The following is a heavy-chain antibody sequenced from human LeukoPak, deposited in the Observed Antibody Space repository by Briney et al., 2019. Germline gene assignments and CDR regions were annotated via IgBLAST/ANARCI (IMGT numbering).Heavy chain of an antibody. Sequence: SETLSLTCTVSGGSISSYYWSWLRQPAGKGLEWIGRIYTSGSTNYNPSLKSRVTMSVDTSKNQFSLKLSSVTAADTAVYYCARDYYDSSGYHDAFDIWGQGTMVTVSS. CDR2: IYTSGST. CDR3: ARDYYDSSGYHDAFDI. D-gene: IGHD3-22*01. CDR1: GGSISSYY. J-gene: IGHJ3*02. V-gene: IGHV4-4*07.